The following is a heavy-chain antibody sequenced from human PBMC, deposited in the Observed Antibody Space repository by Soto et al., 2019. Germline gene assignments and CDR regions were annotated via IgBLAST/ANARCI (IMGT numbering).Heavy chain of an antibody. CDR3: ARGGDGFVSSTLCGADKDYGMDV. V-gene: IGHV1-2*04. D-gene: IGHD4-17*01. Sequence: QVQLIQSGAEVKKPGASVKVSCKASGYTFTGHYIHWVRQAPGQGLEWIGWINPNSGGTNLAQKFQGWVTMTRDTSVSTAYMEVVRLRSDDTARSYCARGGDGFVSSTLCGADKDYGMDVCGQGTTVAVPS. J-gene: IGHJ6*02. CDR2: INPNSGGT. CDR1: GYTFTGHY.